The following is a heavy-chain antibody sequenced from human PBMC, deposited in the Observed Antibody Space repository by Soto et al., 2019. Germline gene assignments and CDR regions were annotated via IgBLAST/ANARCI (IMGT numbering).Heavy chain of an antibody. CDR3: AREGEYSSSWYVY. CDR1: GGSLRSYA. D-gene: IGHD6-13*01. CDR2: IIPIFGTA. V-gene: IGHV1-69*13. J-gene: IGHJ4*02. Sequence: VKISGKGSGGSLRSYAISWVRQANGQGVEWMGGIIPIFGTANYAQKFQGRVTITADESTSTAYMELSSLRSEDTAVYYCAREGEYSSSWYVYWGQGTLVTVAS.